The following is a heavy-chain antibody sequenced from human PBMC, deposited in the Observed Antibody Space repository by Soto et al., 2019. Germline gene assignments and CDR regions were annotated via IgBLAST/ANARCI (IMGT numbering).Heavy chain of an antibody. CDR1: GFTFDDFA. V-gene: IGHV3-9*01. J-gene: IGHJ6*03. Sequence: EVQLVESGGGLVQPGRSLRLSCAASGFTFDDFAMHWVRQAPGKGLEWVSGINLNSGDINYADSVKGRFTISRDNAKNSLYLQMNSLRAEDTALYYCAKDYAGYYYYIDVWGKGTTVTVSS. CDR3: AKDYAGYYYYIDV. CDR2: INLNSGDI.